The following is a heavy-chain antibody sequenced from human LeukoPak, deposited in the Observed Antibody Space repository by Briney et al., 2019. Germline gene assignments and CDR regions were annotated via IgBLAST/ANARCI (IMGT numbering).Heavy chain of an antibody. Sequence: QAGGSLRLSCAASGFTFDDYAMHWVRQAPGKGLEWVSGISWNSGSIGYADSVKGRFTISRDNAKNSLYLQMNSLRAGDTALYYCAKAPSNIVVVTAFDYWGQGTLVTVSS. V-gene: IGHV3-9*01. CDR1: GFTFDDYA. J-gene: IGHJ4*02. D-gene: IGHD2-21*02. CDR2: ISWNSGSI. CDR3: AKAPSNIVVVTAFDY.